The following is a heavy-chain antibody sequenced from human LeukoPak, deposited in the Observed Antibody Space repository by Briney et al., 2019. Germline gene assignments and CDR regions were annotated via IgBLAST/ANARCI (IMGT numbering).Heavy chain of an antibody. CDR3: ARDYRRLIDY. V-gene: IGHV4-31*03. CDR1: GGSISSGGYY. J-gene: IGHJ4*02. Sequence: SETLSLTCTVSGGSISSGGYYWSVRRPPPGERLGCIGYIYYSGSTYYNPSLKSRVTISVDTSKNQLSLKLSAVTAADTAVYYCARDYRRLIDYWGQGTLVTVSS. D-gene: IGHD3-16*01. CDR2: IYYSGST.